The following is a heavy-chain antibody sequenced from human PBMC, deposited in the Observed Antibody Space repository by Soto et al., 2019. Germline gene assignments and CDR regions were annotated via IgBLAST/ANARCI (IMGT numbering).Heavy chain of an antibody. CDR2: ISYNGNT. D-gene: IGHD2-2*01. J-gene: IGHJ4*02. CDR3: ASRKIEEDCSANSCYVTH. V-gene: IGHV4-39*01. Sequence: QLHLQESGPGLVKPSETLSLTCAVSGGSISSTYNYWGWIRQHPGKGLEWIESISYNGNTYYNPSLKSRLTISVDTSKNQFSLQLTSAVAADTALYYCASRKIEEDCSANSCYVTHWGQVTLVTVSS. CDR1: GGSISSTYNY.